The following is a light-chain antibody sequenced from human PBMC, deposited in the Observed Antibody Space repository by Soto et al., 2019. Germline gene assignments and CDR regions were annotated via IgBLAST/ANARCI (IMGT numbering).Light chain of an antibody. CDR3: GSITSSTTSV. CDR1: SSDVGGYNY. Sequence: QSALTQPASVSGPPGQSITISCTGSSSDVGGYNYVSWYQHHPGKAPKLMIYEVTNRPSGVSNRFSGSKSGNTASLTISGLQTEDEADYYCGSITSSTTSVFGTGTKVTVL. CDR2: EVT. J-gene: IGLJ1*01. V-gene: IGLV2-14*01.